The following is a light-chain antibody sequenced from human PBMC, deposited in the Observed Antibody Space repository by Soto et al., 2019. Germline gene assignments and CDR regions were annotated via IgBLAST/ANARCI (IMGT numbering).Light chain of an antibody. V-gene: IGKV3-20*01. CDR3: QQYGNSPIT. CDR2: GTS. Sequence: VVMTQSPATPSVSPGERVTISCRASQSVTNTLAWYQQKPGQAPRLLTYGTSSRATGIPDRFSGSGSGTDFTLTISRLEPEDFAVYYCQQYGNSPITFGQGTRLEIK. J-gene: IGKJ5*01. CDR1: QSVTNT.